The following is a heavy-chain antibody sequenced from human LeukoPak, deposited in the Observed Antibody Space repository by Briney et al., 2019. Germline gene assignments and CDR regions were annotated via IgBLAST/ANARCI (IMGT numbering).Heavy chain of an antibody. Sequence: PSETLSLTCTVSGGSISSGSYYWSWIRQPAGKGLEWIGRIYTSGSTNYNPSLKSRVTISVDTSKNQFSLKLSSVTAADTAVYYCARGGAAAGLRNWGQGTLVTVSS. V-gene: IGHV4-61*02. J-gene: IGHJ4*02. CDR2: IYTSGST. CDR1: GGSISSGSYY. CDR3: ARGGAAAGLRN. D-gene: IGHD6-13*01.